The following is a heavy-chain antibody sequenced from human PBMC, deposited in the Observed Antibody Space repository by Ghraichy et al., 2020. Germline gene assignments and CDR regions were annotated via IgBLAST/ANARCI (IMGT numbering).Heavy chain of an antibody. J-gene: IGHJ4*02. CDR1: GFSFRSYG. CDR2: ITFNSDTT. D-gene: IGHD3-16*01. V-gene: IGHV3-23*01. Sequence: GVLRLSCVASGFSFRSYGMTWVRQAPGIGLQWVSGITFNSDTTYYADSVKGRFTISRDNAKNTLYLQLNGLRAEDTAIYYCAKGLGGAMDYWGQGTLVTVSS. CDR3: AKGLGGAMDY.